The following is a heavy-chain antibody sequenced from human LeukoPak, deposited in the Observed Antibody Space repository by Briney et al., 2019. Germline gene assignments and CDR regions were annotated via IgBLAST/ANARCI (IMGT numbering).Heavy chain of an antibody. Sequence: GASVKVSCKASGYTFTNYGISWVRQAPGQGLEWMGWISGYNGKTNYAQKLQGRVTMTTDTSTSTAYMELRSLRSDDTAVYYCARDTGIAVVGTGDFDYWGQGTLVTVSS. CDR3: ARDTGIAVVGTGDFDY. CDR2: ISGYNGKT. J-gene: IGHJ4*02. D-gene: IGHD6-13*01. V-gene: IGHV1-18*01. CDR1: GYTFTNYG.